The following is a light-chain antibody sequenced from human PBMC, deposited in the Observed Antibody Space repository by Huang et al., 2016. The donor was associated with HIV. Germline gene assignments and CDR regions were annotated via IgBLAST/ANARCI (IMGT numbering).Light chain of an antibody. Sequence: ERVMTQSPATLSVSLGERATLSCRASQYVSSNLAWYQQKTGQAPRLLIYGASTRVTNIPARCRGSGSGIEFTLTISSLQSEDFAVYYCQQYNNWPRTFGQGTKLEIK. CDR1: QYVSSN. J-gene: IGKJ2*01. CDR2: GAS. V-gene: IGKV3-15*01. CDR3: QQYNNWPRT.